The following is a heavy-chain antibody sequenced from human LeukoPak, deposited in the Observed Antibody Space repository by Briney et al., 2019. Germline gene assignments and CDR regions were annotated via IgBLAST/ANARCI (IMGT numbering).Heavy chain of an antibody. CDR3: ATSYSNQNGYYYYYMDV. D-gene: IGHD4-11*01. CDR1: GYTFTSYD. Sequence: ASVKVSCKASGYTFTSYDINWVRQATGQGLEWMGWMNPNSGNTGYAQKFQGRVTMTRNTSISTAYMELSSLRSEDTAVYYCATSYSNQNGYYYYYMDVWGKGTTVTVSS. J-gene: IGHJ6*03. CDR2: MNPNSGNT. V-gene: IGHV1-8*01.